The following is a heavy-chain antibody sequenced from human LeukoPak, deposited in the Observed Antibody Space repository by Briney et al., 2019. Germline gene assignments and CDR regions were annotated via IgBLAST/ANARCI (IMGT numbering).Heavy chain of an antibody. Sequence: SETLSLTCAVYGGSFSGYYWSWLRQPPGKGLEWIGEINHSGSTNYNPSLKSRVTISVDTSKNQFSLKLSSVTDADTAVYYCARERYDFWSGYFREIDYWGQGTLVTVSS. CDR3: ARERYDFWSGYFREIDY. CDR1: GGSFSGYY. CDR2: INHSGST. J-gene: IGHJ4*02. D-gene: IGHD3-3*01. V-gene: IGHV4-34*01.